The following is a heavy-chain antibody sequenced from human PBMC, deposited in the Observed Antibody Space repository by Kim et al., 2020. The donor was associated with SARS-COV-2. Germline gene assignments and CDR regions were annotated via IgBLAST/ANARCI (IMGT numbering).Heavy chain of an antibody. J-gene: IGHJ3*02. Sequence: GESLKISCKGSGYSFTSYWIGWVRQMPGKGLEWMGIIYPGDSDTRYSPSFQGQVTISADKSISTAYLQWSSLKASDTAMYYCARQPPAYYDSSGSAFDIWGQGTMVTVSS. D-gene: IGHD3-22*01. V-gene: IGHV5-51*01. CDR3: ARQPPAYYDSSGSAFDI. CDR1: GYSFTSYW. CDR2: IYPGDSDT.